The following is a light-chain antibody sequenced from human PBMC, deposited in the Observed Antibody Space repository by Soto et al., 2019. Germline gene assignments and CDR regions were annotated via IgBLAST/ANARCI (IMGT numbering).Light chain of an antibody. CDR3: CSYAGGATYV. Sequence: QSALTQPASVSGSPGQSITISCTGTLSDVGTYNLVSWFQQHPGKAPKLMIFEVSERPSGVSNRFSGSKSGNAASLTISGLQAEDEADYYCCSYAGGATYVFGTGTKVTVL. J-gene: IGLJ1*01. CDR1: LSDVGTYNL. V-gene: IGLV2-23*02. CDR2: EVS.